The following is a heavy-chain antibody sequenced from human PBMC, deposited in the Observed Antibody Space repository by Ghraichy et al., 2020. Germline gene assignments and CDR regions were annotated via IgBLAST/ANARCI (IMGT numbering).Heavy chain of an antibody. CDR1: GFPFSNYG. CDR3: ARTWIFGSGNCLDH. D-gene: IGHD3-10*01. Sequence: AGSLRLSCAASGFPFSNYGLHWVRQAPGERLEWVAFISYDGSNKDYADSVRGRFTISRDNSNNNVYLQMNSLRVEDTALYYCARTWIFGSGNCLDHWGQGTLVTVSS. CDR2: ISYDGSNK. V-gene: IGHV3-30*04. J-gene: IGHJ4*02.